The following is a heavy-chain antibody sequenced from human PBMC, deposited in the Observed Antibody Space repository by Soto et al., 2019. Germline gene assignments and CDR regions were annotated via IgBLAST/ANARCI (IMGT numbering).Heavy chain of an antibody. Sequence: EVQLVESGGDLLQPGGSLRLSCAASGLTFTNYWIHWVRQAPGKGLVWVSRISGDGGVASYADSVKGRFTISRDNDKNTLYLQMNSLRAEDTAVYYCASALAKTRNGLHIWGQGTMVTVSS. CDR3: ASALAKTRNGLHI. CDR2: ISGDGGVA. V-gene: IGHV3-74*01. D-gene: IGHD2-8*01. J-gene: IGHJ3*02. CDR1: GLTFTNYW.